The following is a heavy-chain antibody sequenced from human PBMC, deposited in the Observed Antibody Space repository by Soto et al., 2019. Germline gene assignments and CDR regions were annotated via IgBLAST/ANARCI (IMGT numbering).Heavy chain of an antibody. CDR3: ARADGDQRYSSSFSFRYGMDV. V-gene: IGHV3-33*01. J-gene: IGHJ6*02. CDR2: IWYDGSNK. D-gene: IGHD6-6*01. CDR1: GFTFSSYG. Sequence: HPGGSLRLSCAASGFTFSSYGMHWVRQAPGKGLEWVAVIWYDGSNKYYADSVKGRFTISRDNSKNTLYLQMNSLRAEDTAVYYCARADGDQRYSSSFSFRYGMDVWGQGTTVTVSS.